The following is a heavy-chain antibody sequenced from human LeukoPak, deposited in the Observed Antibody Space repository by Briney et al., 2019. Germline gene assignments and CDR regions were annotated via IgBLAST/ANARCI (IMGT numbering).Heavy chain of an antibody. J-gene: IGHJ6*03. V-gene: IGHV4-59*11. CDR3: ACARQYYYYMDV. CDR2: IYYSGST. CDR1: GGSIRSHY. Sequence: SETLSLTCTVSGGSIRSHYWSLIRQPPGKGLECIGYIYYSGSTNYNPSLKSRVTISVDTSKNQFSLKLSSVTAADTAVYYCACARQYYYYMDVWGKGTTVTVSS. D-gene: IGHD4/OR15-4a*01.